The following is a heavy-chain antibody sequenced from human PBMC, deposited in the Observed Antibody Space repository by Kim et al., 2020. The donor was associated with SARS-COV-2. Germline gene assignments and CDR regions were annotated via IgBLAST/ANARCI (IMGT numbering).Heavy chain of an antibody. J-gene: IGHJ5*02. Sequence: SVKVSCKASGGTFSSYAISWVRQAPGQGLEWMGGIIPIFGTANYAQKFQGRVTITADESTSTAYMELSSLRSEDTAVYYCAGVHPSIVGATGNNPWKNWFDPWGQGTLVTVSS. D-gene: IGHD1-26*01. CDR3: AGVHPSIVGATGNNPWKNWFDP. CDR1: GGTFSSYA. V-gene: IGHV1-69*13. CDR2: IIPIFGTA.